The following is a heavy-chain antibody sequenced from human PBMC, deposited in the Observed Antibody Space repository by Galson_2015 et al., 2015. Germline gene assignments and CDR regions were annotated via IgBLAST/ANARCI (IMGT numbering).Heavy chain of an antibody. J-gene: IGHJ3*02. CDR2: INPSGGST. D-gene: IGHD1-1*01. Sequence: SVKVSCKASGFTFTSYYMHWVRQAPGQGLEWMGIINPSGGSTSYAQKFQGRVTMTRDTSTSTVYMELSSLRSEDTAVYYCARRLPGTTGVDAFDIWGQGTMVTVSS. CDR3: ARRLPGTTGVDAFDI. V-gene: IGHV1-46*01. CDR1: GFTFTSYY.